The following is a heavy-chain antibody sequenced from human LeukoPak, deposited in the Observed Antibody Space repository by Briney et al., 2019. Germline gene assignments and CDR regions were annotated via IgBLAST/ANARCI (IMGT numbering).Heavy chain of an antibody. Sequence: GGSLRLSCAASGFTFSSYWMTWVRQAPGKGLEWVANIKQDGSVKYYVDSVKGRFTISRDNAKNSLYLQMNSLRAEDTAIYNCARIGYSSSSLDFWGRGTLVTVPS. V-gene: IGHV3-7*03. CDR1: GFTFSSYW. D-gene: IGHD6-6*01. CDR3: ARIGYSSSSLDF. CDR2: IKQDGSVK. J-gene: IGHJ4*02.